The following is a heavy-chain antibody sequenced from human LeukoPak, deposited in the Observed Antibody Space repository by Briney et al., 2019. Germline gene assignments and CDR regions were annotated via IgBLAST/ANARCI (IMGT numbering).Heavy chain of an antibody. Sequence: SETLSLTCTVSGGSLSSGGYYWSWIRQHPGKGLEWIGYIYYSGSTYYNPSLKSRVTISVDTSKNQFSLKLSSVTAADTAVYYCARDRRLSYGYLSGPYYRNYGMDVWGQGTTVTVSS. CDR3: ARDRRLSYGYLSGPYYRNYGMDV. J-gene: IGHJ6*02. CDR1: GGSLSSGGYY. CDR2: IYYSGST. D-gene: IGHD5-18*01. V-gene: IGHV4-31*03.